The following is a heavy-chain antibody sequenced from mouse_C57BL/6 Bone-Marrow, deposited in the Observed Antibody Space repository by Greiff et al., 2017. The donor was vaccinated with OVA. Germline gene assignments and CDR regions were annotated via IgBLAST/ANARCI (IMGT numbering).Heavy chain of an antibody. Sequence: QVQLKQSGAELVRPGASVTLSCKASGYTFTDYEMHWVKQTPVHGLEWIGAIDPETGGTAYNQKFKGKAILTADKSSSTAYMELRSLTSEDSAVYYCRCGDYYGSSYPDFDYWGQGTTLTVSS. CDR3: RCGDYYGSSYPDFDY. CDR2: IDPETGGT. CDR1: GYTFTDYE. V-gene: IGHV1-15*01. D-gene: IGHD1-1*01. J-gene: IGHJ2*01.